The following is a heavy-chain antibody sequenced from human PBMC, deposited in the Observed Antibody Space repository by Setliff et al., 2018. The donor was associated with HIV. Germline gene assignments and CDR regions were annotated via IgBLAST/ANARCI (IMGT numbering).Heavy chain of an antibody. V-gene: IGHV4-31*03. J-gene: IGHJ5*02. D-gene: IGHD2-15*01. CDR3: ARSPMDPPPYWWFDP. CDR2: IYYSGST. CDR1: GASISSGSYY. Sequence: SETLSLTCTVSGASISSGSYYWNWVRQRPGKGLEWIGYIYYSGSTYYNPSLKGRATISGDTSKNQVSLKLNSVTAADTAVYYCARSPMDPPPYWWFDPWGQGTLVTVSS.